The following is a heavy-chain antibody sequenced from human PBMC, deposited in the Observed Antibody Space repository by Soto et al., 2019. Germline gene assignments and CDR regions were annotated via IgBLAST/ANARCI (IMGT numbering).Heavy chain of an antibody. CDR3: ARPTDYHYGMQV. D-gene: IGHD4-17*01. Sequence: GESLKISCKGSGYSFTNYWITWVRQMPGKGLEWLGRVDPTDSYSNYSPSFQGHVTISADKSISTAYLQWSSLKASDTAIYFCARPTDYHYGMQVWGQGTTVTVSS. V-gene: IGHV5-10-1*01. J-gene: IGHJ6*02. CDR1: GYSFTNYW. CDR2: VDPTDSYS.